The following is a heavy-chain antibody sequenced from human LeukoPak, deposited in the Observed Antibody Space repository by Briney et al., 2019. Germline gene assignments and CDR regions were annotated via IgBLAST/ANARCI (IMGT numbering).Heavy chain of an antibody. D-gene: IGHD6-19*01. CDR3: ARLPAPSGWFYFDP. CDR1: GGSFSGYY. Sequence: ETLSLTCAVYGGSFSGYYWSWVRQAPGKGLEWVANIKQDGNNKYYVDSVKGRFTISRDNAKSSLYLQMNSLRAEDTAVYYCARLPAPSGWFYFDPWGQGTLVTVSS. J-gene: IGHJ5*02. CDR2: IKQDGNNK. V-gene: IGHV3-7*01.